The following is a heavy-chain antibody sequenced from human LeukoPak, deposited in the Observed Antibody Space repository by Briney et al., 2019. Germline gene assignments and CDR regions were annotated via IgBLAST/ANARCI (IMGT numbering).Heavy chain of an antibody. CDR1: GFTFSSYG. CDR3: ARLSTVTTSFDY. Sequence: GGSLRLSCAASGFTFSSYGMHWVRQAPGKGLEWVAFIRYDGSNKYYADSVKGRFTISRDNSKNTLYLQMNSLRAEDTAVYYCARLSTVTTSFDYWGQGTLVTVSS. V-gene: IGHV3-30*02. J-gene: IGHJ4*02. D-gene: IGHD4-17*01. CDR2: IRYDGSNK.